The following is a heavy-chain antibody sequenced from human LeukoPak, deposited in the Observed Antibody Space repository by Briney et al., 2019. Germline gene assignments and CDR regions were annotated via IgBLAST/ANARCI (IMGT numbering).Heavy chain of an antibody. V-gene: IGHV4-59*01. CDR1: GFTFSSYW. J-gene: IGHJ6*03. Sequence: GSLRLSCAASGFTFSSYWMSWVRQPPGKALEWIGNIFYSGSTYYSPSLKSRVTISLDTSRNQFSLKLSSVTAADTAVYHCARTYYDILTGYEYYYYYMDVWGKGTTVTVSS. CDR3: ARTYYDILTGYEYYYYYMDV. D-gene: IGHD3-9*01. CDR2: IFYSGST.